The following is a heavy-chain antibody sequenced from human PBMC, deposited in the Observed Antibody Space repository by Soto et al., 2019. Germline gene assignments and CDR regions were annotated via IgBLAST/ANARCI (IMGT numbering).Heavy chain of an antibody. J-gene: IGHJ6*02. CDR2: INPSGGST. V-gene: IGHV1-46*01. Sequence: GASVKVSCKASGYTFTSYYMHWVRQAPGQGLEWMGIINPSGGSTSYAQKFQGRVTMTRDTSTSTVYMELSSLRSEDTAVYYCARDGPRYYDFWSGYHSKVYYYYGMDVWGQGTTVTVSS. CDR1: GYTFTSYY. D-gene: IGHD3-3*01. CDR3: ARDGPRYYDFWSGYHSKVYYYYGMDV.